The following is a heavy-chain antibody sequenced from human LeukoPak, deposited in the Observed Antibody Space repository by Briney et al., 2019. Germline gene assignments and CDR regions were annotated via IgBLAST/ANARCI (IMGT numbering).Heavy chain of an antibody. D-gene: IGHD3-9*01. Sequence: SETLSLTCTVSGVSISSSSYYWGWIRQPPGKGLEWIGSIYYSGSTYYNPSLKSRVTISVDTSKNQISLKLSSVTAADTAVYYCARHGGEYYDILTGYFNPKEFDYWGQGTLVTVSS. CDR3: ARHGGEYYDILTGYFNPKEFDY. CDR1: GVSISSSSYY. J-gene: IGHJ4*02. CDR2: IYYSGST. V-gene: IGHV4-39*01.